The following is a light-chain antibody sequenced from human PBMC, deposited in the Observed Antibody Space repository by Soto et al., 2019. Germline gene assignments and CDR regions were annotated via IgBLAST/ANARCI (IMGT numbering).Light chain of an antibody. CDR2: DAS. Sequence: DIQMTQSPSTLSASVGDRVTITCRASQSISSWLAWYQQKPGKDPKLLIYDASSLESGVPSRFSGSGSGTEFTLTISSLQPDDFATYYYQQYNSYPWTFGQGTKVEIK. CDR1: QSISSW. V-gene: IGKV1-5*01. J-gene: IGKJ1*01. CDR3: QQYNSYPWT.